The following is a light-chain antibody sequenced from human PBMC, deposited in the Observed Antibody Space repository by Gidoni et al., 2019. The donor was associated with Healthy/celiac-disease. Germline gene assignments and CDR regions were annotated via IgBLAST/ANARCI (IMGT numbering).Light chain of an antibody. CDR1: RSIDSY. Sequence: DIQMTQSPSSLSASVGDRVTITCRASRSIDSYLNWYQQKPGKAPKLLIDAATSLQSGVPTRFSGSGAGTDFILTISSLQPEDFATYYCQQSYGTLTFGPGTKVDIK. J-gene: IGKJ3*01. CDR3: QQSYGTLT. CDR2: AAT. V-gene: IGKV1-39*01.